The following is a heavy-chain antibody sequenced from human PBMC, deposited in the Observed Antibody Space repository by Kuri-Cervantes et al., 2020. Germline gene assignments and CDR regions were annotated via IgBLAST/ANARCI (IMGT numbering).Heavy chain of an antibody. CDR2: IKQDGSEK. Sequence: GGSLRLSCEASGFTFSFYSVNWVRQAPGKGLEWVAKIKQDGSEKYYVDSVKGRFTISRDNAKNSLYLQMNSLRAEDTAVYYCARDPYYGDYVKTFDYWGQGTLVTVSS. CDR1: GFTFSFYS. D-gene: IGHD4-17*01. CDR3: ARDPYYGDYVKTFDY. J-gene: IGHJ4*02. V-gene: IGHV3-7*01.